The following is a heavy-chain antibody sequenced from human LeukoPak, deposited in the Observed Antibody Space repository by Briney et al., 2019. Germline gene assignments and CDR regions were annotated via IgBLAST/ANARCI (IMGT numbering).Heavy chain of an antibody. V-gene: IGHV4-34*01. CDR1: GGSFSGYY. J-gene: IGHJ5*02. CDR2: INHSGGT. CDR3: ARNDYVWGSYRLNWFDP. Sequence: TSETLSLTCAVYGGSFSGYYWSWIRQPPGKGLEWIGEINHSGGTNYNPSLKSRVTISVDTSKNQFSLKLSSVTAADTAVYYCARNDYVWGSYRLNWFDPWGQGTLVTVSS. D-gene: IGHD3-16*02.